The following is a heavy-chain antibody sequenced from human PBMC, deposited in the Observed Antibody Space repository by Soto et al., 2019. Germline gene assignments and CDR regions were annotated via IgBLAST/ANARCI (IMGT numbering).Heavy chain of an antibody. J-gene: IGHJ4*02. Sequence: EVQLVESGGGLVQPGRSLRLSCAASGFTFDICSMHWVRQAPGKGLEWVAGISWDSSTIGYADSGKGRFIISRDDAKNSLYLQMDSLRGEDTALYYCVQGRYPTMATPLDHWGQGTQVIVSA. D-gene: IGHD2-15*01. CDR2: ISWDSSTI. CDR3: VQGRYPTMATPLDH. CDR1: GFTFDICS. V-gene: IGHV3-9*01.